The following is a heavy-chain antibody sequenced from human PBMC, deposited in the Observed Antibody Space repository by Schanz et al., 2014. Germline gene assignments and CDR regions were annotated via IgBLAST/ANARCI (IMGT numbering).Heavy chain of an antibody. CDR1: GITLSGYG. CDR3: AKEKEEEAADGSVFDY. Sequence: QVQLVESGGGVVQPGRSLRLSCAASGITLSGYGLHWVRQAPGKGLEWVGFISFDGRNTGYAHSVKGRFTISRDNSKNTVNLQMNSLRAEDTAVYYCAKEKEEEAADGSVFDYWGQGTLVTVSS. J-gene: IGHJ4*02. D-gene: IGHD6-13*01. V-gene: IGHV3-30*18. CDR2: ISFDGRNT.